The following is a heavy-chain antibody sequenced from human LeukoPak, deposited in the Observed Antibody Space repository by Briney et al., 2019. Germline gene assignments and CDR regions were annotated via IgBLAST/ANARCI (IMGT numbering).Heavy chain of an antibody. J-gene: IGHJ4*02. CDR1: GFTFSSYA. D-gene: IGHD5-18*01. CDR2: IKQDGSVE. V-gene: IGHV3-7*01. CDR3: ARWAGVTDY. Sequence: PGGSLRLSCAASGFTFSSYAMSWVRQAPGKGPEWVANIKQDGSVEHYLDSVKGRFTISRDNAKNSLILQMNSLRAEDTAVYYCARWAGVTDYWGQGTLVTVSS.